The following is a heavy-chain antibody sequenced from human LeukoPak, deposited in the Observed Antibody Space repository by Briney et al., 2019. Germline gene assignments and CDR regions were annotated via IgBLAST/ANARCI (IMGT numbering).Heavy chain of an antibody. CDR2: ISAYNGNT. V-gene: IGHV1-18*01. CDR3: ARAVDWVRGVIIPFDY. D-gene: IGHD3-10*01. J-gene: IGHJ4*02. Sequence: ASVKVSCKASGYTFTSYGISWVRQAPGQGLEWMGWISAYNGNTNYAQNLQGRVTMTTDTSTSTAYMELRSLRSDHTAVYYCARAVDWVRGVIIPFDYWGQGTLVTVSS. CDR1: GYTFTSYG.